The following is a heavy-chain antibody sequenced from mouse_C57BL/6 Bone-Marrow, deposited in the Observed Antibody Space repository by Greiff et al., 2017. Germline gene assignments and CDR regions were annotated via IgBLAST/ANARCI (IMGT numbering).Heavy chain of an antibody. CDR2: FYPGSGSI. V-gene: IGHV1-62-2*01. D-gene: IGHD1-1*01. CDR1: GYTFTEYT. CDR3: ARHGYYGSSYVGAWFAY. Sequence: QVQLQQSGAELVKPGASVKLSCKASGYTFTEYTIHWVKQRSGQGLEWIGWFYPGSGSIKYNEKFKDKATLTADKSSSTVYMELSRLTSEDSAVXFCARHGYYGSSYVGAWFAYWGQGTLVTVSA. J-gene: IGHJ3*01.